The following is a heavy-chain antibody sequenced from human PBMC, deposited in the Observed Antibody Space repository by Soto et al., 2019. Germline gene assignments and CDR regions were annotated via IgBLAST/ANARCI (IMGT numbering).Heavy chain of an antibody. J-gene: IGHJ4*02. CDR2: ISSSSTLI. V-gene: IGHV3-21*01. CDR1: GFTFSSYS. CDR3: GRTELGSYDSHNLAY. Sequence: EVQLVESGGGLVKPGGSLRLSCAASGFTFSSYSINWVRQAPGKGLEWVSSISSSSTLIYYADSVKGRFTISRDNAKNSLYVQMNSLRAEGTAVYYCGRTELGSYDSHNLAYWGQGTLVTVSS. D-gene: IGHD1-26*01.